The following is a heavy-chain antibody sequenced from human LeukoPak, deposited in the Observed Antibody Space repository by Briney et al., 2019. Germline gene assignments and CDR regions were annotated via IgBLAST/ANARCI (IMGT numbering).Heavy chain of an antibody. V-gene: IGHV1-3*01. CDR2: IDAGNGNT. D-gene: IGHD1/OR15-1a*01. J-gene: IGHJ6*04. CDR1: GYTFTSYA. CDR3: ARPLGNNYYGMDV. Sequence: GGSVKVSCKASGYTFTSYAMHWVRQAPGQRLEWMGWIDAGNGNTEYSQKFQGRVTITRDTSASTAYMELSSLRSEDTAVYYCARPLGNNYYGMDVWGKGTTVTVSS.